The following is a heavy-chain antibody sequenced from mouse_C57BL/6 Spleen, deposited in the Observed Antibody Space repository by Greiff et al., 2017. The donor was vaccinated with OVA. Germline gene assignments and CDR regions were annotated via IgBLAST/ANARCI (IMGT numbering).Heavy chain of an antibody. Sequence: VQLQQPGAELVKPGASVKLSCKASGYTFTSYWMPWVKQRPGQGLEWIGMIHPNSGSTNYNEKFKSKATLTVDKSSSTAYMQLSSLTSEDSAVYYCARDDYDGDYYAMDYWGQGTSVTVSS. CDR1: GYTFTSYW. CDR2: IHPNSGST. V-gene: IGHV1-64*01. J-gene: IGHJ4*01. D-gene: IGHD2-4*01. CDR3: ARDDYDGDYYAMDY.